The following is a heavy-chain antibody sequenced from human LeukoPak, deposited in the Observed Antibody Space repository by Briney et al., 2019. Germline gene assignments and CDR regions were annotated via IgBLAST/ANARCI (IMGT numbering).Heavy chain of an antibody. CDR2: IYPGDSDT. CDR1: GYTFIDYW. CDR3: ARQVGATLNWFDP. D-gene: IGHD1-26*01. V-gene: IGHV5-51*01. Sequence: GESLKISCQASGYTFIDYWIGWVRQMPGKGLEWMGIIYPGDSDTRYSPSFQGQVTISADKSISTAYLQWSSLKASDTAMYYCARQVGATLNWFDPWGQGTLVTVSS. J-gene: IGHJ5*02.